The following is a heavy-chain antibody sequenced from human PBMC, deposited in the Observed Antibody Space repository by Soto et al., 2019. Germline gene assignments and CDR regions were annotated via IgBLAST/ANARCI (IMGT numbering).Heavy chain of an antibody. V-gene: IGHV3-21*01. CDR3: ARDTYYDSSGYYLSYYYYGMDV. Sequence: EVQLVESGGGLVKPGGSLRLACAASGFTFSSYRMNWVRQAPGKGLEGVSSLSSSSSYIYYADSVKGRFTISRDNAKNSLYLQMNSMRAEDTAVYYCARDTYYDSSGYYLSYYYYGMDVWGQGTTVTVSS. CDR2: LSSSSSYI. CDR1: GFTFSSYR. D-gene: IGHD3-22*01. J-gene: IGHJ6*02.